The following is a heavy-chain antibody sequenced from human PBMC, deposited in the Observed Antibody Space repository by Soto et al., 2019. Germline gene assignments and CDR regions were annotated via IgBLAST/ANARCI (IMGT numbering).Heavy chain of an antibody. CDR2: ISGSGGST. D-gene: IGHD3-9*01. CDR1: GFTFSSYA. J-gene: IGHJ3*02. CDR3: AKYNYDIHDAFDI. Sequence: SLRLSCAASGFTFSSYAMSWVRQAPGKGLEWVSAISGSGGSTYYADSVKGRFTISRDNSKNTLYLQMNSLRAEDTAVYYCAKYNYDIHDAFDIWGQGTMVTVSS. V-gene: IGHV3-23*01.